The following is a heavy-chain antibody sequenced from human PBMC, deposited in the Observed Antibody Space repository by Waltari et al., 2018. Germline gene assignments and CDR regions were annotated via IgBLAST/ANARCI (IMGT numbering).Heavy chain of an antibody. V-gene: IGHV3-21*01. CDR2: ISGSSNYM. CDR1: GFTFSSYT. D-gene: IGHD3-16*01. Sequence: EVQLVESGGGLVKPGGSLRLSCAASGFTFSSYTMNWVRQAPGQGLEWVSSISGSSNYMYYADSVKGRFTISRDNAKNSLYLQMNSLRADDTAVYYCARDGGIRDLDYWGQGTLVIVSS. J-gene: IGHJ4*02. CDR3: ARDGGIRDLDY.